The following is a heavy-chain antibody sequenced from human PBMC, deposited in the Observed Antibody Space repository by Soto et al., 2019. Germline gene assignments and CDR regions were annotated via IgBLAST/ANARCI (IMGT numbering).Heavy chain of an antibody. D-gene: IGHD3-16*02. CDR3: ARSLRQYYYYYYMDV. V-gene: IGHV4-59*01. J-gene: IGHJ6*03. CDR2: IYYSGST. Sequence: LCGGSISSYYWSWIRQPPGKGLEWIGYIYYSGSTNYNPSLKSRVTISVDTYKNQFSLKLSSVTAADTAVYYCARSLRQYYYYYYMDVWGKGTTVTVSS. CDR1: GGSISSYY.